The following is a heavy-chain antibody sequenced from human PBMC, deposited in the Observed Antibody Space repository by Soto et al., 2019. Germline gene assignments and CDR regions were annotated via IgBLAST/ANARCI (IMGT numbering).Heavy chain of an antibody. CDR3: ASGSQWLDY. Sequence: QVRLQHWGAGLLKPSETLSLTCGVHGGSFSGYYWSWIRQPPGKGLEWIGEINHSGSIHYNPSLKSRVTISADTPNNQFSLKLSSVTAADTAVYYCASGSQWLDYWGQGALVTVSS. J-gene: IGHJ4*02. CDR2: INHSGSI. CDR1: GGSFSGYY. D-gene: IGHD6-19*01. V-gene: IGHV4-34*01.